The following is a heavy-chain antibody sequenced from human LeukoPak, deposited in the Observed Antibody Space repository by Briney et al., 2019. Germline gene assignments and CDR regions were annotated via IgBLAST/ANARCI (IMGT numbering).Heavy chain of an antibody. CDR3: AREPTSGREPTSGRPLDY. Sequence: SETLSLTCTVSGGSISSYFWSWIRQPAGKGLEWIGRIYSSGSNNYNPSLKGRVTMSLDTSKNHLSLNLSSVTAADTAVYYCAREPTSGREPTSGRPLDYWGQGTLVTVSS. J-gene: IGHJ4*02. D-gene: IGHD5-12*01. V-gene: IGHV4-4*07. CDR2: IYSSGSN. CDR1: GGSISSYF.